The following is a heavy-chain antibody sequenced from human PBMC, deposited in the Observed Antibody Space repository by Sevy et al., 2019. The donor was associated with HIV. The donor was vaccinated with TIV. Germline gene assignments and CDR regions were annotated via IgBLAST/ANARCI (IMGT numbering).Heavy chain of an antibody. CDR2: IWFDGSNI. J-gene: IGHJ4*02. V-gene: IGHV3-33*01. Sequence: GGSLRLSCVASGFTFGSYGMLWVRQAPGKGLEWVADIWFDGSNIHYADSVRGRFTISRDNSKNTLSLHMSSLRVEDTAVYYCARERTYRFDYCGQGTLVTVS. CDR3: ARERTYRFDY. CDR1: GFTFGSYG.